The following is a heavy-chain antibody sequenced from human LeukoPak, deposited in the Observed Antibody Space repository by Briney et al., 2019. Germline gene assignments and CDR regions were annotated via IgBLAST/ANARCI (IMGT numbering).Heavy chain of an antibody. J-gene: IGHJ6*03. D-gene: IGHD3-16*01. V-gene: IGHV1-2*02. Sequence: ASVKVSCKASGYTFTGYYMHWVRQAPGQGLEWMGWINPNSGGTNYAQKFQGRVTMTRGTSISTAYMELSRLRSDDTAVYYCARYYDYVWGSSPYYYMDVWGKGTTVTISS. CDR3: ARYYDYVWGSSPYYYMDV. CDR1: GYTFTGYY. CDR2: INPNSGGT.